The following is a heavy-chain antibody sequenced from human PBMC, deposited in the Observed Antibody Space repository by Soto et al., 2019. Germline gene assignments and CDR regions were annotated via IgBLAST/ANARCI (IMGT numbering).Heavy chain of an antibody. CDR1: GTTFINFA. Sequence: QVRLVQSGAEVKKTGSSVKVSCEASGTTFINFAIGWVRQAPGQGLEWMGGIILPFGTPNYAQKFQGRVTISADESMTTAYMELRGLRSEDTAVYYCVRGPDYEGYFDYWGQGTLVTVSS. V-gene: IGHV1-69*12. CDR2: IILPFGTP. D-gene: IGHD3-22*01. CDR3: VRGPDYEGYFDY. J-gene: IGHJ4*02.